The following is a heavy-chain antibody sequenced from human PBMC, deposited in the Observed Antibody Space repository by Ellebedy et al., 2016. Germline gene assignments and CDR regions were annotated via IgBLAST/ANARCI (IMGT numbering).Heavy chain of an antibody. Sequence: GESLKISXAASGFTFSSYDMHWVRQATGKGLEWVSAIGTAGDTYYPGSVKGRFTISRENAKNSLYLQMNSLRAGDTAVYYCARVGLVPAADNWYFDLWGRGTLVTVSS. CDR3: ARVGLVPAADNWYFDL. CDR2: IGTAGDT. J-gene: IGHJ2*01. D-gene: IGHD2-2*01. V-gene: IGHV3-13*01. CDR1: GFTFSSYD.